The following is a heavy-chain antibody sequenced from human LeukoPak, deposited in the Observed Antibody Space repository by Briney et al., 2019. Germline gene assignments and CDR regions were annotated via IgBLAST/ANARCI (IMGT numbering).Heavy chain of an antibody. V-gene: IGHV4-59*12. Sequence: PSETLSLTCTVSGGSISSYYWSWIRQPPGKGLEWIGYIYYSGSTNYNPSLKSRVTISVDTSKNQFSLKLSSVTAADTAVYYCARDRTTVTTGGVFCYYGMDVWGQGTTVTVSS. CDR1: GGSISSYY. CDR3: ARDRTTVTTGGVFCYYGMDV. CDR2: IYYSGST. J-gene: IGHJ6*02. D-gene: IGHD4-17*01.